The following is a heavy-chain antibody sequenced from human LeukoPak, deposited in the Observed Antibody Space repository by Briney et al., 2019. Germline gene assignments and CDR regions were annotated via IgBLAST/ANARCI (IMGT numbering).Heavy chain of an antibody. CDR3: ARDHCGGGSCTGAYWYFDL. CDR1: GYTFTSYY. V-gene: IGHV1-46*01. J-gene: IGHJ2*01. D-gene: IGHD2-15*01. CDR2: INPSGGST. Sequence: ASVNVSCRASGYTFTSYYMHWVRQAPGQGLEWMGIINPSGGSTSYAQKFQGRVTMTRDTSTSTVYMELSSLRSEDTAVYYCARDHCGGGSCTGAYWYFDLWGRGTLVTVSS.